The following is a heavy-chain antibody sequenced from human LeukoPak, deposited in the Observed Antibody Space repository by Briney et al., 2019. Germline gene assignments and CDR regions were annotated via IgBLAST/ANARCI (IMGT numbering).Heavy chain of an antibody. CDR2: IGYDGSNK. J-gene: IGHJ6*03. Sequence: GGSLRLSCAASGFTFSSYGMHWVRQAPGKGLEWVAFIGYDGSNKYYADSVKGRFTISRDNSKNTLYLQMNSLRAEDTAVYYCAKGGLVVVVTVYYMDVWGKGTTVTVSS. V-gene: IGHV3-30*02. CDR1: GFTFSSYG. D-gene: IGHD2-21*02. CDR3: AKGGLVVVVTVYYMDV.